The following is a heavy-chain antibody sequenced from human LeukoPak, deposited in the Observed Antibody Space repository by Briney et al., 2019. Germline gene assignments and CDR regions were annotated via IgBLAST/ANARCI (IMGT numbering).Heavy chain of an antibody. Sequence: SETLSLTCTVSAGSISNYYWSWIRQPPGKGLEWIGYISYSGSTNYNPSLKSRVTISVDTSKNQFSLKLSSVTAADTAVYYCASTPYYYDSSGYPLHGWGQGTLVTVSS. V-gene: IGHV4-59*08. CDR3: ASTPYYYDSSGYPLHG. CDR2: ISYSGST. CDR1: AGSISNYY. D-gene: IGHD3-22*01. J-gene: IGHJ4*02.